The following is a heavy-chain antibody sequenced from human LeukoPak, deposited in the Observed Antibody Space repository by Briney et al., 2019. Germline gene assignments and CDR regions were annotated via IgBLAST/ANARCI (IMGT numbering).Heavy chain of an antibody. CDR3: ARGEGRDYYGSGSYYPY. J-gene: IGHJ4*02. CDR2: MNPNSGNT. V-gene: IGHV1-8*01. CDR1: GYTFTGYD. D-gene: IGHD3-10*01. Sequence: ASVKVSCKASGYTFTGYDINWVRQATGQGLEWMGWMNPNSGNTGYAQKFQGRVTMTRNTSISTAYMELSSLRSEDTAVYYCARGEGRDYYGSGSYYPYWGQGTLVTVSS.